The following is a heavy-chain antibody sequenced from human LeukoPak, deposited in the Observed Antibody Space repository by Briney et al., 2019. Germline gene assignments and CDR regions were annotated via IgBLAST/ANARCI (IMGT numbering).Heavy chain of an antibody. CDR2: ISSSSSTI. CDR3: ARDPRDSSGWPTVPQDY. CDR1: GFTFSSYG. D-gene: IGHD6-19*01. Sequence: SGGSLRLSCAASGFTFSSYGMHWVRQAPGKGLEWASYISSSSSTIYYADSVKGRFTISRDNAKNSLYLQMNSLRAEDTAVYYCARDPRDSSGWPTVPQDYWGQGTLVTVSS. V-gene: IGHV3-48*01. J-gene: IGHJ4*02.